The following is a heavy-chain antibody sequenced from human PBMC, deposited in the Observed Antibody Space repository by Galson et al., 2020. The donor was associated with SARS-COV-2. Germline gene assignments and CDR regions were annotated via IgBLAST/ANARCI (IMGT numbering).Heavy chain of an antibody. V-gene: IGHV3-49*04. CDR3: TRDVYGSGSYHPDY. CDR2: IRSKAYGGTT. D-gene: IGHD3-10*01. Sequence: GGSLRLSCTASGFTFGDYAMSWVRQAPGKGLEWVGFIRSKAYGGTTEYAASVKGRFTISRDDSKSIAYLQMNSLKTEDTAVYYCTRDVYGSGSYHPDYWGQGSLVTVSS. J-gene: IGHJ4*02. CDR1: GFTFGDYA.